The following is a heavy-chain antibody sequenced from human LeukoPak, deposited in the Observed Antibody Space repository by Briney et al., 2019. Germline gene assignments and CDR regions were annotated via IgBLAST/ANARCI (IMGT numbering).Heavy chain of an antibody. CDR1: GYKFSNYW. V-gene: IGHV5-51*01. CDR3: ARRLLGDSSGYRAFDI. J-gene: IGHJ3*02. D-gene: IGHD3-22*01. CDR2: IYPGDSDT. Sequence: GESLKISCKGSGYKFSNYWIGWVRQLPGKGLEWMGLIYPGDSDTRYSPSFQGQVTISADKSISTAYLQWSSLKASDTAMYYCARRLLGDSSGYRAFDIWGQGTMVTVSS.